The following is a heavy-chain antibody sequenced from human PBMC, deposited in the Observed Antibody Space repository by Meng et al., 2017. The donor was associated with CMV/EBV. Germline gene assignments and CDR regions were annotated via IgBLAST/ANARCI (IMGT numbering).Heavy chain of an antibody. CDR1: GFTFSSYG. CDR2: IRYDGSNK. D-gene: IGHD3-3*01. J-gene: IGHJ4*02. V-gene: IGHV3-30*02. CDR3: ANSGDFWSGYLFDY. Sequence: GGSLRLSCAASGFTFSSYGMHWVRQAPGKGLEWVAFIRYDGSNKYYADSVKGRFTISRDNSKNTLYLQMNSLRAEDTAVYYCANSGDFWSGYLFDYWGQGTLVTVSS.